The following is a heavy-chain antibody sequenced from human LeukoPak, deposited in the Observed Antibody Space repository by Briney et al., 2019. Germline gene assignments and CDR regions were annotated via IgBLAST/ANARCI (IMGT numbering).Heavy chain of an antibody. V-gene: IGHV3-48*03. CDR3: ARGSYYDSSGYYPYY. Sequence: PGGSLRVSCAASGFTFSSYEMNRVRQAPGKGLEWVSYISSSGSTIYYADSVKGRFTISRDNAKNSLYLQMNSLRAEDTAVYYCARGSYYDSSGYYPYYWGQGTLVTVSS. D-gene: IGHD3-22*01. CDR1: GFTFSSYE. CDR2: ISSSGSTI. J-gene: IGHJ4*02.